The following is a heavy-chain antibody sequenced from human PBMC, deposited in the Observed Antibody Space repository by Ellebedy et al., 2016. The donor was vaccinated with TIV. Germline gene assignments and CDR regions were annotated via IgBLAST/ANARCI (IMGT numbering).Heavy chain of an antibody. J-gene: IGHJ4*02. D-gene: IGHD6-13*01. V-gene: IGHV4-34*01. CDR2: INHSGST. CDR1: GGSFSGYY. CDR3: ASYTIAAAGPGKYYFDY. Sequence: SETLSLXCAVYGGSFSGYYWSWIRQPPGKGLEWIGEINHSGSTDYNPSLKSRVTISVDTSKNQFSLKLSSVTAADTAVYYCASYTIAAAGPGKYYFDYWGQGTLVTVSS.